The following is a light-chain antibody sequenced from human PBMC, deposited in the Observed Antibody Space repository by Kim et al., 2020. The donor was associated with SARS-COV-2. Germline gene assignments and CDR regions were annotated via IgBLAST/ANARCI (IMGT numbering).Light chain of an antibody. CDR3: TSYAGSHNLV. CDR1: SSDVGGYNY. CDR2: EVT. V-gene: IGLV2-8*01. Sequence: QSALTQPPSASGSPGQSVTISCTGTSSDVGGYNYVSWYQQHPGKAPKLMIYEVTKRPSGVPDRFSGSKSGNTASLTVSGLQAEDEADYYCTSYAGSHNLVFCGGTQLTVL. J-gene: IGLJ2*01.